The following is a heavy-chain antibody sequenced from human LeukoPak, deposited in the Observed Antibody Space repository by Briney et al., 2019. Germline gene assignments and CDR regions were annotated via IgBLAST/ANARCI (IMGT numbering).Heavy chain of an antibody. CDR2: IWYDGSNK. Sequence: GGSLRLSCAASGFTFSSYGMHWVRQAPGKELEWVAVIWYDGSNKYNADSVKGRFTISRDNSKNTLYLQMNSLRAEDTAVYYCARAPYSSGWYGLDPWGQGTLVTVSS. CDR1: GFTFSSYG. V-gene: IGHV3-33*01. CDR3: ARAPYSSGWYGLDP. D-gene: IGHD6-19*01. J-gene: IGHJ5*02.